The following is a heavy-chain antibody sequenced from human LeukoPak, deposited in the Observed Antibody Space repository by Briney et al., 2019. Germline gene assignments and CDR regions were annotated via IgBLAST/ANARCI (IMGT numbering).Heavy chain of an antibody. D-gene: IGHD2-15*01. V-gene: IGHV4-4*07. CDR2: IYTSGST. CDR1: GGSFSGYY. Sequence: PSETLSLTCAVYGGSFSGYYWSWIRQPAGKGLEWIGRIYTSGSTNYNPSLKSRVTMSVDTSKNQFSLKLNSVTAADTAVYYCARDSEHGGLYWGQGTLVTVSS. CDR3: ARDSEHGGLY. J-gene: IGHJ4*02.